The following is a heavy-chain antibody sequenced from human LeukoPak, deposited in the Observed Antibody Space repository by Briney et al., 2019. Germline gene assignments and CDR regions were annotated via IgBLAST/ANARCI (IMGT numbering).Heavy chain of an antibody. D-gene: IGHD2/OR15-2a*01. Sequence: PSETLSLTCTVSGGSISSYYWSCIRQHPGKGLEWIGYIYYSGSTNYNPSLKSRVTISVDTSKNQFSLKLISVTAADTAVYYCARDWPYYGRPYYYYYMDVWGKGTTVTISS. CDR1: GGSISSYY. CDR3: ARDWPYYGRPYYYYYMDV. V-gene: IGHV4-59*12. CDR2: IYYSGST. J-gene: IGHJ6*03.